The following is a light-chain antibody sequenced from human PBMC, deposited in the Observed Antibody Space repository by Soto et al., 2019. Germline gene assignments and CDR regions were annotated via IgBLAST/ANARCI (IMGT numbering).Light chain of an antibody. CDR1: SSDVGGYNY. Sequence: QSALTQPASVSGSPGQSITISCTGTSSDVGGYNYVSWYQQHPGKAPKLMIYDVSNRPSGASNRFSGSKSGNTASLTISGLQAEDEADYYCSSYTSSSTLHVFGTGTK. CDR2: DVS. CDR3: SSYTSSSTLHV. V-gene: IGLV2-14*01. J-gene: IGLJ1*01.